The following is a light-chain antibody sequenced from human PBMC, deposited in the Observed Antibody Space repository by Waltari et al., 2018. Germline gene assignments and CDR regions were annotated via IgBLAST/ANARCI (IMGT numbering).Light chain of an antibody. CDR3: VTWDSNLSIVV. J-gene: IGLJ2*01. CDR1: SPQIGNNF. Sequence: QSVLTQPPSVSAPPGQTVTISCSGSSPQIGNNFVSWYQQLPGTAPKLLIYDNYKRPLGIPDRFSASKSGTSATLGITGLQTGDEADYYCVTWDSNLSIVVFGGGTKLTVL. CDR2: DNY. V-gene: IGLV1-51*01.